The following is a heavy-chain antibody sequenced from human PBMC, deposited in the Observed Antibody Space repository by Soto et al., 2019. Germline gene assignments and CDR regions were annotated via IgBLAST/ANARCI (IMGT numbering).Heavy chain of an antibody. CDR3: ARDRTDSGYYTNWLDP. Sequence: SVKVSCKASGGTFGSDAITWVRQAPGQGLEWVGRIIPIFGTTNYAQNLQGRVTISADKSTLTSYMELHSLTSDDTALYYCARDRTDSGYYTNWLDPWGQGTPVTVSS. J-gene: IGHJ5*02. CDR1: GGTFGSDA. V-gene: IGHV1-69*06. CDR2: IIPIFGTT. D-gene: IGHD3-22*01.